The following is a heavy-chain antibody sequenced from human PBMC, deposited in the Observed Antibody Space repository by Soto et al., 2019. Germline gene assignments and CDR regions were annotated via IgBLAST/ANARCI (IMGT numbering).Heavy chain of an antibody. CDR2: ITRSGSAT. J-gene: IGHJ6*02. CDR3: ARELPYTSGLEKGGMDV. D-gene: IGHD5-18*01. CDR1: GFTFSSYS. Sequence: EVQLVESGGGLVQPGGSLRLSCAASGFTFSSYSMNWVRQAPGKGLEWVSYITRSGSATYYADSVKGRFTISRDNAKNSVYLQMNRLRDEDTAVYYCARELPYTSGLEKGGMDVWGQGTPVTVSS. V-gene: IGHV3-48*02.